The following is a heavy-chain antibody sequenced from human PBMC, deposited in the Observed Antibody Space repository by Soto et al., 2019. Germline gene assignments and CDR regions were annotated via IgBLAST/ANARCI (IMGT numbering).Heavy chain of an antibody. V-gene: IGHV3-23*01. Sequence: GGSLRLSCAASGFTFSSYAMSWVRQAPGKGLEWVSAISGSGGSTYYADSVKGRFTISRDNSKNTLYLQMNSLRAEDTAVYYCAKDFLYDFWSEGNFDYWGQGTLVTVSS. J-gene: IGHJ4*02. CDR2: ISGSGGST. CDR1: GFTFSSYA. D-gene: IGHD3-3*01. CDR3: AKDFLYDFWSEGNFDY.